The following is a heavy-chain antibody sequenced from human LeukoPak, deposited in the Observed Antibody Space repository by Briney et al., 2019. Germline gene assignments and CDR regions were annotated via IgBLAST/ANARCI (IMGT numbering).Heavy chain of an antibody. J-gene: IGHJ4*02. CDR2: ISSSSSTI. V-gene: IGHV3-48*02. Sequence: GGSLRLSCAASGFTFSSYSMNWVRQAPGKGLEWVSYISSSSSTIYYADSVKGRFTISRDSAKNSLYLQMNSLRDEDTAVYYCARDNVLRYFDWLLGLDYWGQGTLVTVSS. CDR1: GFTFSSYS. D-gene: IGHD3-9*01. CDR3: ARDNVLRYFDWLLGLDY.